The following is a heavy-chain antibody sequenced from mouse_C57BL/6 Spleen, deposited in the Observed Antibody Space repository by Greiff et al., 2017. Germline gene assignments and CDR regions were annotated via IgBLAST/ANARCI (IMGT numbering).Heavy chain of an antibody. CDR2: LWSGGST. J-gene: IGHJ2*01. V-gene: IGHV2-2*01. D-gene: IGHD2-3*01. CDR1: GFSLTSYG. CDR3: ARGDGYYYFDY. Sequence: QVQLKESGPGLVQPSQSLSITCTVSGFSLTSYGVHWVRQSPGKGLEWLGVLWSGGSTDYNAAFISRLSISKDNSKSQVFFKMNSLQADDTAIYYCARGDGYYYFDYCGQGTTLTVSS.